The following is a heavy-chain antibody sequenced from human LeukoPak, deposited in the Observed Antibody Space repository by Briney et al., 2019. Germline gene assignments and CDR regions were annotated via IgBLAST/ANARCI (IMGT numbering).Heavy chain of an antibody. Sequence: GGSLRLSCSASGFTFSSPGMHWVRQAPGKGLECVSGITNNGGSAYYADSVKGRFTISRDNSKNTLYLQMSSLRGDDTAVFYWAKGGSYFYWGEGTLVTVSS. CDR3: AKGGSYFY. J-gene: IGHJ4*02. V-gene: IGHV3-64D*09. CDR2: ITNNGGSA. D-gene: IGHD1-26*01. CDR1: GFTFSSPG.